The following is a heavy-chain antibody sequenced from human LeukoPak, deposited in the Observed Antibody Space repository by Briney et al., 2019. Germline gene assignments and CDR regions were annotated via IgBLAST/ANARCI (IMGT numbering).Heavy chain of an antibody. CDR2: INSSGSTI. Sequence: GGSLRLSCAASGFTLSDYYMSWLRQAPGKRLEGVSYINSSGSTIDYADSVKGRFTISRDNANNSLYLQMSSLRAEDTAVYYCARRRDFFDYWGQGTLVTVSS. CDR3: ARRRDFFDY. V-gene: IGHV3-11*01. J-gene: IGHJ4*02. CDR1: GFTLSDYY.